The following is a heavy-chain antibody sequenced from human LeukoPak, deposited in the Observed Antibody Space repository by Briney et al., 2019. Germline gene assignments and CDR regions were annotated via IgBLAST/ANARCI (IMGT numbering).Heavy chain of an antibody. CDR1: GYTFTSYD. CDR2: MNPDSGNT. Sequence: APVKVSCKASGYTFTSYDINWVRQATGQGLEWMGWMNPDSGNTGYAQKFQGRVTMTRNTSISTAYMELSSLRSEDTAVYYCARESLPLGDAFDIWGQGTMVTVSS. D-gene: IGHD3-16*01. CDR3: ARESLPLGDAFDI. J-gene: IGHJ3*02. V-gene: IGHV1-8*01.